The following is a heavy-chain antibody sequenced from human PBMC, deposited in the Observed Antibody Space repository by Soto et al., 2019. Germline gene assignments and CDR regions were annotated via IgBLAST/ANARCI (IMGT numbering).Heavy chain of an antibody. Sequence: ESGGGLVQPGRSLRLSCAASGFTFDDYAMHWVRQAPGKGLEWVSGISWNSGSIGYADSVKGRFTISRDNAKNSLYLQMNSLRAEDTALYCCAKVAYIAVAGTGGYFDLWGRGTLVTVSS. V-gene: IGHV3-9*01. CDR2: ISWNSGSI. J-gene: IGHJ2*01. CDR1: GFTFDDYA. D-gene: IGHD6-19*01. CDR3: AKVAYIAVAGTGGYFDL.